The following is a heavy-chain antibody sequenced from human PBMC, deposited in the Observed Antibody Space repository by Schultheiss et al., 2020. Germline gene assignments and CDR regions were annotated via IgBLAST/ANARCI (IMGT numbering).Heavy chain of an antibody. D-gene: IGHD1-1*01. J-gene: IGHJ3*02. CDR1: GGSISSSSYY. CDR2: INHSGST. Sequence: SETLSLTCTVSGGSISSSSYYWGWIRQPPGEGLEWIGEINHSGSTNYNPSLKSRVTISVDTSKNQFSLKLSSVTAADTAVYYCARAWKEAVDAIDIWGQGTTVTVSS. CDR3: ARAWKEAVDAIDI. V-gene: IGHV4-39*07.